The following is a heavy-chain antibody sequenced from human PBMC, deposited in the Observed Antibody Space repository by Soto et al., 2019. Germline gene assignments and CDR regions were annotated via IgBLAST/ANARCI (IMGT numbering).Heavy chain of an antibody. D-gene: IGHD6-13*01. CDR2: ISYDGSNK. J-gene: IGHJ5*02. Sequence: QVQLVESGGGVVQPGRSLRLSCAASGFTFSSYAMHWVRQAPGKGLEWVAVISYDGSNKYYADSVKGRFTISRDNSKNTLYLQMNSRRAEDTAVYYCARETVAAAGTGGWFDPWGQGTLVTVSS. CDR1: GFTFSSYA. V-gene: IGHV3-30-3*01. CDR3: ARETVAAAGTGGWFDP.